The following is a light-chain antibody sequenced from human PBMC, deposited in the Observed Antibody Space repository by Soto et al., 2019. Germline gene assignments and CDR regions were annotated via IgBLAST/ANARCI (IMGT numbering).Light chain of an antibody. J-gene: IGKJ2*01. CDR1: QSVSSN. Sequence: EIVMTQSPATLSVSPGERATLPSRASQSVSSNLAWYHQKPGQAPRLLIYGASTRATGIPARFSGSGSGTEFTLTISSLQSEDFAVYYCQQYNNWRYTFGQGTKLEIK. V-gene: IGKV3-15*01. CDR2: GAS. CDR3: QQYNNWRYT.